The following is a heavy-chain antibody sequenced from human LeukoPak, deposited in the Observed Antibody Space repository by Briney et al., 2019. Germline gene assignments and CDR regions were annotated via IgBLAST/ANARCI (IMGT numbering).Heavy chain of an antibody. Sequence: SETLSLTCTVSGGSISSYYWSWIRQPPGKGLEWIGDISYSGRTNYNPSPQSRVTISVDTSKNPFSLKLSSVTAADTAVYYCARSVYCSSTSCYTAVDYWGQGTLVTVSS. V-gene: IGHV4-59*01. CDR2: ISYSGRT. CDR3: ARSVYCSSTSCYTAVDY. J-gene: IGHJ4*02. CDR1: GGSISSYY. D-gene: IGHD2-2*02.